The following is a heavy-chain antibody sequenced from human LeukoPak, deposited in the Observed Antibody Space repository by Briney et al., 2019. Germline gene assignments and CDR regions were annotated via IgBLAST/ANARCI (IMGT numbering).Heavy chain of an antibody. D-gene: IGHD1-26*01. J-gene: IGHJ4*02. Sequence: GASVKVSCTASGYTFTDYYIHWVRQAPGQGLECMGWINFNSGGTNYAQKFQGRVTMTRDTSNNTAYMELTSLRSDDTAVYYCARDPQRREIGIDYWGQGTLVTVSS. CDR1: GYTFTDYY. V-gene: IGHV1-2*02. CDR2: INFNSGGT. CDR3: ARDPQRREIGIDY.